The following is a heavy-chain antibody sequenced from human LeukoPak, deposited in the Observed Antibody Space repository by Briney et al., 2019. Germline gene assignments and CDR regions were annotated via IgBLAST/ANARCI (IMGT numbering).Heavy chain of an antibody. Sequence: PSQTLSLTCTVSGGSISSGGYYWSWIRQPPGKGLVWIGEINHSGSTNYNPSLKSRVTISVDTSKNQFSLKLSSVTAADTAVYYCARGFYVKMRYFQHWGQGTLVTVSS. CDR3: ARGFYVKMRYFQH. V-gene: IGHV4-30-2*01. D-gene: IGHD5/OR15-5a*01. CDR2: INHSGST. CDR1: GGSISSGGYY. J-gene: IGHJ1*01.